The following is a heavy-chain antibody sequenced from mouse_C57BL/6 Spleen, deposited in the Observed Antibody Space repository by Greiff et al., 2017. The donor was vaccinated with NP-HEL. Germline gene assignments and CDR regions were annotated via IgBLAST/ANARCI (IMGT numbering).Heavy chain of an antibody. CDR3: ARSNCCNYVGY. J-gene: IGHJ2*01. CDR2: IDPSDSYT. Sequence: QVQLQQPGAELVMPGASVKLSCKASGYTFTSYWMHWVKQRPGQGLEWIGEIDPSDSYTNYNQKFKGKSTLTVDKSSSTAYMQLSSLTSDGSAVYYCARSNCCNYVGYWGQGTTLTVSS. CDR1: GYTFTSYW. V-gene: IGHV1-69*01. D-gene: IGHD4-1*01.